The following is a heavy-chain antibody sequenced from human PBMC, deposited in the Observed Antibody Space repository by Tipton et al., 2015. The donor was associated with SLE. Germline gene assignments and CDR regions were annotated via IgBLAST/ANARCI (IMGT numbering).Heavy chain of an antibody. CDR3: ATIALAAAGSGWFDP. CDR1: GGSICFFY. Sequence: TLSLTCTVSGGSICFFYCSWIRQPPGKGLEWIGFIYTTGSTNYNPSLKSRVTISVDTSKNQFSLKLSSVTAADTAVYYCATIALAAAGSGWFDPWGQGTLVTVSS. D-gene: IGHD6-13*01. V-gene: IGHV4-4*08. J-gene: IGHJ5*02. CDR2: IYTTGST.